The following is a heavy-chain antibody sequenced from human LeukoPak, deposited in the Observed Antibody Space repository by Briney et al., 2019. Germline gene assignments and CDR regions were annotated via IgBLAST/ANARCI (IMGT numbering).Heavy chain of an antibody. V-gene: IGHV3-30*18. D-gene: IGHD6-19*01. CDR1: GFTFSSYG. J-gene: IGHJ6*03. CDR2: ISYDGSNK. CDR3: AKDAVAVPLSGYYYYYMDV. Sequence: QSGGSLRLSCAASGFTFSSYGMHWVRQAPGKGLEWVAVISYDGSNKYYADSVKGRFTISRDNSKNTLYLQMNSLRAEDTAVYYCAKDAVAVPLSGYYYYYMDVWGKGTTVTVSS.